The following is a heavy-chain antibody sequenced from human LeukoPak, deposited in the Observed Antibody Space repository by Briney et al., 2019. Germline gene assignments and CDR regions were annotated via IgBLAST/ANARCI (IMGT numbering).Heavy chain of an antibody. Sequence: GGSLRLSCAASGFTFSSYWMSWVRQPPGKGLEWVSYISDSSTTIYYADSVKGRFTISRDNAKNSLYLQMNSLRAEDTAVYYCARDRGGAYDFWSGYYTGYFDYWGQGTLVPVSS. CDR1: GFTFSSYW. J-gene: IGHJ4*02. CDR2: ISDSSTTI. V-gene: IGHV3-48*01. CDR3: ARDRGGAYDFWSGYYTGYFDY. D-gene: IGHD3-3*01.